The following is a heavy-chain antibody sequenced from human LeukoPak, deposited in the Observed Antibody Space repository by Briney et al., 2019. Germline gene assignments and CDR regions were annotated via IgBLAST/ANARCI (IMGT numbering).Heavy chain of an antibody. CDR1: GFTFSSYG. CDR2: ISYDGSDK. V-gene: IGHV3-30*18. J-gene: IGHJ3*02. D-gene: IGHD6-13*01. Sequence: GRSLRLSCAASGFTFSSYGMHWVRQAPGKGPEWVTTISYDGSDKYYADPVKGRFTISRDNAKNTVYLQMNSLRAEDTAVYYCAKDRFGAAAGHDAYDIWGQGTMVTVSS. CDR3: AKDRFGAAAGHDAYDI.